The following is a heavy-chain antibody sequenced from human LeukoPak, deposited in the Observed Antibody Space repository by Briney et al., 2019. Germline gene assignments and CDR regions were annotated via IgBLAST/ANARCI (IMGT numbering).Heavy chain of an antibody. CDR2: ISQDSSNR. Sequence: PGRSLRLSCAVSGFTVRNYVLHWVRQAPGRGLEWVTLISQDSSNRHYADSVKGRFTISRHNSKNTLHLEMNSLRDEDTAVYFCARENDATDIWGQGTMVTVSS. J-gene: IGHJ3*02. CDR1: GFTVRNYV. CDR3: ARENDATDI. V-gene: IGHV3-30*04.